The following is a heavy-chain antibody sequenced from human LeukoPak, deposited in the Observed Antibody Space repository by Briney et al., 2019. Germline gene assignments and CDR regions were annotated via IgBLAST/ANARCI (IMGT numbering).Heavy chain of an antibody. V-gene: IGHV3-53*01. CDR2: IYSDGRT. D-gene: IGHD4-11*01. CDR3: ARSPHHYSHYYYYGMDV. Sequence: TGGSLRLSCAASGFTVSSNYMSWVRQAPGKGLEWVSVIYSDGRTYYADSVRGRFTISRDNSKNTLYLETNSLRAEDTAVYYCARSPHHYSHYYYYGMDVWGQGTTVTVSS. J-gene: IGHJ6*02. CDR1: GFTVSSNY.